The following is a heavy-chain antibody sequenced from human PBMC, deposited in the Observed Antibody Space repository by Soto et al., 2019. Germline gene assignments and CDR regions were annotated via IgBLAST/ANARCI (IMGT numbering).Heavy chain of an antibody. CDR2: IIPIFGTA. CDR1: GGTFSSYA. Sequence: GASVKVSCKASGGTFSSYAISWVRQAPGQGLEWMGGIIPIFGTANYAQKFQGRVTITADESTSTAYMELSSLRSEDTAVYYCARDLEATGFNYFDYWGQGTLVTVSS. CDR3: ARDLEATGFNYFDY. V-gene: IGHV1-69*13. D-gene: IGHD1-26*01. J-gene: IGHJ4*02.